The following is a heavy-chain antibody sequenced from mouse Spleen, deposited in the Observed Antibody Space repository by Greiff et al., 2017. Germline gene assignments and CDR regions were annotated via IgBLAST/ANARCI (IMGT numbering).Heavy chain of an antibody. D-gene: IGHD4-1*01. CDR2: ISSGGGST. CDR3: ARAQTGTGYFDV. Sequence: EVMLVESGGGLVKLGGSLKLSCAASGFTFSSYYMSWVRQTPEKRLEWVATISSGGGSTYYPDSVKGRFTISRDNAKNTLYLQMSSLNSEDTAVYYCARAQTGTGYFDVWGAGTTVTVSS. CDR1: GFTFSSYY. V-gene: IGHV5-9*01. J-gene: IGHJ1*01.